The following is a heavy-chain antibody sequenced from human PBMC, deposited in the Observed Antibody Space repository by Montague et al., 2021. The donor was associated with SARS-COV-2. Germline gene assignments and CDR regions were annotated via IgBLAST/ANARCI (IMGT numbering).Heavy chain of an antibody. CDR3: ARGLHSSSRGYYYYYMGV. J-gene: IGHJ6*03. D-gene: IGHD6-13*01. CDR2: IDTAGDT. V-gene: IGHV3-13*01. Sequence: SLRLSCAASGFTFSSYDMHWVRQATGKGLEWVSAIDTAGDTYYPGSVKGRFTISRENAKNSLYLQMNSLRAGDTAVYYCARGLHSSSRGYYYYYMGVWGKGTTVTVSS. CDR1: GFTFSSYD.